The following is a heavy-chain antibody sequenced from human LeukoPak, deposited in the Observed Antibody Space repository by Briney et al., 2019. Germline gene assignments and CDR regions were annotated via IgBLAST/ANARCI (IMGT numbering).Heavy chain of an antibody. Sequence: GASVKVSCKASGYSFTSNYIHWVRQAPGQRLEWMGWINAGNGNTKYSQKFQGRVTITRDTSASTAYMELSSLRSEDTAVYYCARDHGHIDYWGQGTLVTVSS. CDR1: GYSFTSNY. CDR3: ARDHGHIDY. V-gene: IGHV1-3*01. CDR2: INAGNGNT. J-gene: IGHJ4*02.